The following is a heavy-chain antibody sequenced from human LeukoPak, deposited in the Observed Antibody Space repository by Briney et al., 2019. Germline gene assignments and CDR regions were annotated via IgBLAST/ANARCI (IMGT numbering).Heavy chain of an antibody. J-gene: IGHJ4*02. CDR3: ARATAMGHFDY. CDR2: ISPSGST. CDR1: GGSISSLSNY. V-gene: IGHV4-61*02. Sequence: PSETLSLTCTVSGGSISSLSNYWNWIRQPAGKGLEWIGRISPSGSTNYNPSLKSRVTILVDTSKNQFSLKLSSVTAADTAVYYCARATAMGHFDYWGQGTLVTVSS. D-gene: IGHD5-18*01.